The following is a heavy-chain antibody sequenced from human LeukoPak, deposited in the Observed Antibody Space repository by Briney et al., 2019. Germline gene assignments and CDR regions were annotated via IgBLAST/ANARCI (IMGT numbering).Heavy chain of an antibody. CDR3: GSNYYDSSGYYDHRFDY. V-gene: IGHV3-7*01. CDR1: GFTFSSYW. J-gene: IGHJ4*02. Sequence: PGGSLRLSCAASGFTFSSYWMSWVRQAPGKGLEWVANIKQDGSEKYYVDSVKGRFTISRDNAKNSLYLQMNSLRAEDTAVYYCGSNYYDSSGYYDHRFDYWGQGTLVTVSS. D-gene: IGHD3-22*01. CDR2: IKQDGSEK.